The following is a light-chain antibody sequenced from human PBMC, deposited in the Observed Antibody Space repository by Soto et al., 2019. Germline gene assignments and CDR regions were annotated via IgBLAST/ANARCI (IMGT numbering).Light chain of an antibody. V-gene: IGKV3-11*01. CDR3: QQYNEWSSIS. Sequence: EIVLTHSPATLSSFPGDRFTLACRASQYINTRLAWYQHRPGQAPRLLIYQTSIRAAGIPARFSASGSGTDFTLTISRLEPEDFAVYHCQQYNEWSSISFGQGTRLEIK. CDR2: QTS. J-gene: IGKJ5*01. CDR1: QYINTR.